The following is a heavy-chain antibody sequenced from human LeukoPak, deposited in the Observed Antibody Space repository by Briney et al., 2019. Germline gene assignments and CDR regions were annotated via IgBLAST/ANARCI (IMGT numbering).Heavy chain of an antibody. CDR1: GFTFSNYG. CDR3: ARGGGNFDY. CDR2: IYPDGNNK. V-gene: IGHV3-30*12. Sequence: GGSLRLSCGASGFTFSNYGMLWVRQAPGKGLEWVACIYPDGNNKDYADSVKGRFIISRDNSKNTLYLQMNSLRAEDTAVYYCARGGGNFDYWGQGTLVTVSS. D-gene: IGHD2-15*01. J-gene: IGHJ4*02.